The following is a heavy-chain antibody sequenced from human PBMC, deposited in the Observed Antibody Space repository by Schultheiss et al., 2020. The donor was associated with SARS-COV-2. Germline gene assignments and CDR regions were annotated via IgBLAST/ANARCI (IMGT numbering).Heavy chain of an antibody. V-gene: IGHV3-30*04. CDR1: GFTFSSYA. J-gene: IGHJ4*02. CDR2: MSYDGNNK. Sequence: GESLKISCAASGFTFSSYAMHWVRQAPGKGLEWVALMSYDGNNKYYADSVKSRFTISRDNSKNTLFLQMNSLRAEDTAVYYCARGGHITIFGVLIDYWGQGTLVTVSS. D-gene: IGHD3-3*01. CDR3: ARGGHITIFGVLIDY.